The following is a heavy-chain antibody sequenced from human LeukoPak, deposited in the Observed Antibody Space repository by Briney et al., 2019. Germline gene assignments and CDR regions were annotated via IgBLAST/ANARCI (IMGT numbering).Heavy chain of an antibody. CDR2: ISSGTSTI. D-gene: IGHD3-22*01. CDR1: GFTFSSYW. J-gene: IGHJ4*02. Sequence: GGSLRLSCAASGFTFSSYWMHWVRQAPGKGLVWVSYISSGTSTIYYADSVKGRFTISRDNAMNSLSLQMNSLRAEDTAVYYCARGTSSSDYSRLYYFDYWGQGTLVTVSS. V-gene: IGHV3-48*01. CDR3: ARGTSSSDYSRLYYFDY.